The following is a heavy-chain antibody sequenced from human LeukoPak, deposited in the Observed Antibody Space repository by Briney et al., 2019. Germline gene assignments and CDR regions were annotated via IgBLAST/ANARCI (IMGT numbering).Heavy chain of an antibody. CDR3: SRESGPFCPFGY. D-gene: IGHD1-26*01. V-gene: IGHV4-4*02. Sequence: PSGTLSLTCGVSGGSISGTNWWSWVRQPPGQGLEWIGEISLAGQTNYNPSLNGRVTMSLNKSSNQLSLHLTSVTAADTATYFCSRESGPFCPFGYWGQGTLVIVSS. CDR2: ISLAGQT. J-gene: IGHJ4*02. CDR1: GGSISGTNW.